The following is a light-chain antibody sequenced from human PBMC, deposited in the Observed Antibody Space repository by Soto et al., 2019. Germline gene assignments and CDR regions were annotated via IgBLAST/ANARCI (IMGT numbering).Light chain of an antibody. CDR3: QQYNAYYT. V-gene: IGKV1-5*01. Sequence: DIQMTQSPPTLPASVGDRVSIACRASQSINKWLAWYQQKPGKAPKLLIYDVSTLQSGVPSRFSGTGSETEFTLTISSLQPDDFATYYCQQYNAYYTFGQGTKVDI. CDR1: QSINKW. CDR2: DVS. J-gene: IGKJ2*01.